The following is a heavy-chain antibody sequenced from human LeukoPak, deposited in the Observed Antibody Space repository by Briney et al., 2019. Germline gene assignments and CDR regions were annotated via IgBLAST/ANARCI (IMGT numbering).Heavy chain of an antibody. CDR3: AKDLYDTSDAFDI. CDR2: ISGSGGST. Sequence: GGSLRLSRAASGFTFSSYGMSWVRQAPGKGLEWVSAISGSGGSTYYADSVKGRFTISRDNSKNTLYLQMNSLRAEDTAVYYCAKDLYDTSDAFDIWGQGTMVTVSS. J-gene: IGHJ3*02. V-gene: IGHV3-23*01. D-gene: IGHD3-9*01. CDR1: GFTFSSYG.